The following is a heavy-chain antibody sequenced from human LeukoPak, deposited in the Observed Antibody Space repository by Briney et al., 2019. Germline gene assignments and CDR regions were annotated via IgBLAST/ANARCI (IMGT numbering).Heavy chain of an antibody. Sequence: GGSLRLSCAASGFTFSSYWMHWVRHAPGKGLVWVSHINSDGSSTRYADSVKGRFTISRDNAKNTLHLQMNSLRAEDTAVYYCARVDDLDAFDIWGQGTMVTVSS. CDR3: ARVDDLDAFDI. V-gene: IGHV3-74*01. CDR1: GFTFSSYW. D-gene: IGHD2-2*03. CDR2: INSDGSST. J-gene: IGHJ3*02.